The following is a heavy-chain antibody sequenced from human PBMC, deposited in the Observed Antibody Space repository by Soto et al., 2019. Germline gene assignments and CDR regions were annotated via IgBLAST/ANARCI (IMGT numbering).Heavy chain of an antibody. D-gene: IGHD3-10*01. V-gene: IGHV4-61*01. CDR3: MKAHESGDFLGMSV. CDR1: GGSVSTGMKY. CDR2: MYKTGET. J-gene: IGHJ6*02. Sequence: TLSLTCTVSGGSVSTGMKYWGWVRQPPGKALEFIGYMYKTGETLLNSSLKSRVTLSMETSKNQFSLTLSSVTAADTAVYFCMKAHESGDFLGMSVWGPGTTVTVSS.